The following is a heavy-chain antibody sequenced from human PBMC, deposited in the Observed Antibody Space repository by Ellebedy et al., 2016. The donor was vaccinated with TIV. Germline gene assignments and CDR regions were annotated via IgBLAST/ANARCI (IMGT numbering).Heavy chain of an antibody. CDR2: VSSDGSRP. V-gene: IGHV3-30*18. D-gene: IGHD1-7*01. CDR1: GFTFGSNG. CDR3: AKATNPWNYYFDQ. Sequence: PGGSLRLSCAASGFTFGSNGMHWVRQAPGKGLEWVAVVSSDGSRPYYIDSVKGRFTIPRDDSKTTLYLQMNTLSDEDTALYYGAKATNPWNYYFDQWGQGTLVTVSS. J-gene: IGHJ4*02.